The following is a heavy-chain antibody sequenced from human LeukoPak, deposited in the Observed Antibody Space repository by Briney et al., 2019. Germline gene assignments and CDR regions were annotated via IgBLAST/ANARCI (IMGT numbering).Heavy chain of an antibody. Sequence: GASVKVSCKASGYTFTGYYMHWVRQAPGQGLEWMGWINPNSGGTNYAQKFQGRVTMTRDTSISTAYMELSRLRSDDTAVYYCASTHGVVVEDDAFDIWGQGTMVTVSS. CDR2: INPNSGGT. CDR3: ASTHGVVVEDDAFDI. CDR1: GYTFTGYY. D-gene: IGHD3-22*01. J-gene: IGHJ3*02. V-gene: IGHV1-2*02.